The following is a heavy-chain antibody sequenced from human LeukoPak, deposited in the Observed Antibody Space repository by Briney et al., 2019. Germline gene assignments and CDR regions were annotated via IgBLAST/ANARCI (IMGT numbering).Heavy chain of an antibody. V-gene: IGHV3-23*01. D-gene: IGHD6-25*01. J-gene: IGHJ4*02. CDR1: GFTFSSYG. Sequence: GRSLRLSCAASGFTFSSYGMHWVRQAPGKGLEWVSGVSASGGSTSYADSVKGRFTMSRDNSKNTLYLQMNSLRAEDTAVYYCAKRAAGNYFDYWGQGTLVTVSS. CDR3: AKRAAGNYFDY. CDR2: VSASGGST.